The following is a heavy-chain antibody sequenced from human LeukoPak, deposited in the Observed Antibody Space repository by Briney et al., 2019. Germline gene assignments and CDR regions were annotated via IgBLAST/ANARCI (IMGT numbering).Heavy chain of an antibody. CDR3: ARESAPDAFDI. CDR2: ISSSSSYI. V-gene: IGHV3-21*01. J-gene: IGHJ3*02. CDR1: GFPFRSYS. Sequence: PGGALRLSXAGSGFPFRSYSMNWGRQAPGKGLEWVSSISSSSSYIYYADSVKGRFTISRDNAKNSLYLQMNSLRAEDTAVYYCARESAPDAFDIWGQGTMVTVSS.